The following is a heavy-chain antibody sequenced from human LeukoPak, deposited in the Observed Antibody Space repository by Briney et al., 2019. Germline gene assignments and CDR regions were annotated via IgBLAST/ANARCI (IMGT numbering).Heavy chain of an antibody. J-gene: IGHJ2*01. CDR3: ARQSGWYPHWYFDL. Sequence: SETLSLTCTVSGYSISSGYYWGWIRQPPGKGLEWIGSIYYSGSTYYNPSLKSRVTISVDTSKNQFSLKLSSVTAADTAVYYCARQSGWYPHWYFDLWGRGTLVTVSS. V-gene: IGHV4-38-2*02. CDR1: GYSISSGYY. D-gene: IGHD6-19*01. CDR2: IYYSGST.